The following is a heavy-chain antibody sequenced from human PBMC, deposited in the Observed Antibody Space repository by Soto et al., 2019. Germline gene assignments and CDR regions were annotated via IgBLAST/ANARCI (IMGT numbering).Heavy chain of an antibody. CDR1: GYSFTSYW. CDR2: IDPSDSYT. CDR3: ARHLDSSSWNPPHGVPDNYYYSGMDV. D-gene: IGHD6-13*01. Sequence: HGESLKISCKGSGYSFTSYWISWVRQMPGKGLEWMGRIDPSDSYTNYSPSFQGHVTISADKSISTAYLQWSSLKASDTAMYYCARHLDSSSWNPPHGVPDNYYYSGMDVWGQGTTLTVSS. J-gene: IGHJ6*02. V-gene: IGHV5-10-1*01.